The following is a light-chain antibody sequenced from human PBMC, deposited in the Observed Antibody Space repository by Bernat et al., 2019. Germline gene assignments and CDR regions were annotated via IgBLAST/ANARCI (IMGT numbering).Light chain of an antibody. Sequence: QSALTQPASVSGSPGQSITISCTGTSSDVGVYNYVSWYQQHPGKAPRLMIYAVSSRPSGVSNRFSGSKSGNTASLTISGLQPEDEADYYGSSRTTSTTLVFGGGTKLTVL. J-gene: IGLJ2*01. V-gene: IGLV2-14*03. CDR2: AVS. CDR1: SSDVGVYNY. CDR3: SSRTTSTTLV.